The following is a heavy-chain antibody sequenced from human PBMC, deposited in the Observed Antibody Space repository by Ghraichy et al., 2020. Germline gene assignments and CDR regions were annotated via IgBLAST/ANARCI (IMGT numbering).Heavy chain of an antibody. CDR1: GGTFSSYA. CDR3: ARLCERPRNYYYYGMDV. CDR2: IIPIFGTA. D-gene: IGHD1-14*01. Sequence: SVKVSCKASGGTFSSYAISWVRQAPGQGLEWMGGIIPIFGTANYAQKFQGRVTITADKSTSTAYMELSSLRSEDTAVYYCARLCERPRNYYYYGMDVWGQGTTVNVSS. J-gene: IGHJ6*02. V-gene: IGHV1-69*06.